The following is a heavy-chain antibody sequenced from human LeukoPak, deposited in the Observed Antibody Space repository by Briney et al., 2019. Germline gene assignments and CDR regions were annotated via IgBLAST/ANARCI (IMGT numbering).Heavy chain of an antibody. CDR2: ISGSGGST. D-gene: IGHD3-3*01. CDR1: GFTFSSYA. Sequence: GGSLRLSCAASGFTFSSYAMSWVRQAPGKGLEWVSAISGSGGSTYYADSVKGRFTISRDNSKNTLYLQMNSLRAEDTAVYYCAKDGFGVVPRTYYYYMDVWGKGTTVTVSS. J-gene: IGHJ6*03. CDR3: AKDGFGVVPRTYYYYMDV. V-gene: IGHV3-23*01.